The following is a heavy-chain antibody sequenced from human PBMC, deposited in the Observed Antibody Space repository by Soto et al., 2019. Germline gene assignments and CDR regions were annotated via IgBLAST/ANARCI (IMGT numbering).Heavy chain of an antibody. D-gene: IGHD5-12*01. V-gene: IGHV3-30*03. J-gene: IGHJ4*02. CDR3: TGELNLSGQFDY. CDR2: ISYDGSNK. CDR1: GFTFSSYG. Sequence: QVQLVESGGGVVQPGRSLRLSCAASGFTFSSYGMHWVRQAPGKGLEWVAVISYDGSNKYYADSVKGRFTISRDNSKTTLYLQMNSLRAEDTAVYYCTGELNLSGQFDYWGQGTLVTVSS.